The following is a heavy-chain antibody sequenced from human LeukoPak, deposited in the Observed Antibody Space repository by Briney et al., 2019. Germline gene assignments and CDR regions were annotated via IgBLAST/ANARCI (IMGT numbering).Heavy chain of an antibody. CDR1: GGSISSGNSY. Sequence: PSETPSLTCTVSGGSISSGNSYWSWIRQPPGKGLEWIGYISYSGSTYYNASLKSRVSVSIDTSNNRFSLKLTSMTAADTAIYYCARVQMATIFDSWGQGTLVTVSS. CDR3: ARVQMATIFDS. D-gene: IGHD5-24*01. J-gene: IGHJ4*02. CDR2: ISYSGST. V-gene: IGHV4-30-4*01.